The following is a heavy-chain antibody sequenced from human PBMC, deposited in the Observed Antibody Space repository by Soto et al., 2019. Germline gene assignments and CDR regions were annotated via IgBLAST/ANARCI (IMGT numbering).Heavy chain of an antibody. CDR1: GYTFTSYG. CDR3: AREDIVVVPAASPLDY. J-gene: IGHJ4*02. V-gene: IGHV1-18*01. Sequence: ASVKVSCKASGYTFTSYGISWVRQATGQGLEWMGWISAYNGNTNYAQKLQGRVTMTTDTSTSTAYMELRSLRSDDTAVYYCAREDIVVVPAASPLDYWGQGTLVTVSS. CDR2: ISAYNGNT. D-gene: IGHD2-2*01.